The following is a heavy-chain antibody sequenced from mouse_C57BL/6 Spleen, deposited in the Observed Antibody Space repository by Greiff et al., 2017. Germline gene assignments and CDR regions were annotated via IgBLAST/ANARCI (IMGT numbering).Heavy chain of an antibody. Sequence: QVQLKESGAELVRPGASVTLSCKASGYTFTDYEMHWVKQTPVHGLEWIGAIDPETGGTAYNQKFKGKAILTADKSSSTAYMELRSLTSEDSAVYYCTREGDSNYPYYFDYWGQGTTLTVSS. J-gene: IGHJ2*01. D-gene: IGHD2-5*01. V-gene: IGHV1-15*01. CDR3: TREGDSNYPYYFDY. CDR1: GYTFTDYE. CDR2: IDPETGGT.